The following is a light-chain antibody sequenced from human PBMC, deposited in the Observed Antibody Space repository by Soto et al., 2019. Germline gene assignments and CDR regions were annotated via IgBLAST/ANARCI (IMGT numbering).Light chain of an antibody. CDR2: CDN. CDR1: RSDIGTNT. Sequence: QSVLTQPPSASGTPGQRVTISCSGSRSDIGTNTVNWYQQLPGAAPKLLIYCDNQRPSGVPDRFSGSKSGTSASLAISGLQAEDEADYYCAAWDDSLNGRVFGGGTKLTVL. V-gene: IGLV1-44*01. CDR3: AAWDDSLNGRV. J-gene: IGLJ3*02.